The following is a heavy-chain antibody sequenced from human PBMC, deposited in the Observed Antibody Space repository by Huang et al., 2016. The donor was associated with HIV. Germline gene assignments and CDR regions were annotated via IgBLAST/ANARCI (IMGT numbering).Heavy chain of an antibody. CDR1: GGTFSSYA. J-gene: IGHJ4*02. Sequence: QVQLVQSGAEVKKPGSSVKVSCKAFGGTFSSYAISWVRQAPGQGLEWVGGSIPIFGTTNDAQKFQGRVTITADESTSTVYMELSSLRSEDTAVYYCARQSSGYYYYFDYWGQGTLVTVSS. D-gene: IGHD3-22*01. V-gene: IGHV1-69*13. CDR3: ARQSSGYYYYFDY. CDR2: SIPIFGTT.